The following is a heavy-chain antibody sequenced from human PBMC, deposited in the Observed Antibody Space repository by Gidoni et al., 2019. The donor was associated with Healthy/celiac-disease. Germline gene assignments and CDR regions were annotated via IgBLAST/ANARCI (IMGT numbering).Heavy chain of an antibody. D-gene: IGHD6-19*01. CDR2: IYYSGST. J-gene: IGHJ5*02. V-gene: IGHV4-59*08. CDR1: GGSISSYY. Sequence: QVQLQESGPGLVKPSETLSLTCTVSGGSISSYYWSWIRQPPGKGLEWIGYIYYSGSTNYNPSLKSRVTISVDTSKNQFSLKLSSVTAADTAVYYCARARIAVARRWFDPWGQGTLVTVSS. CDR3: ARARIAVARRWFDP.